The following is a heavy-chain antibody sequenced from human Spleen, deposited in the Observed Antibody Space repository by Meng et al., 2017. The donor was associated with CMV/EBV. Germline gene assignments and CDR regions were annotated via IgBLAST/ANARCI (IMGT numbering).Heavy chain of an antibody. J-gene: IGHJ5*02. D-gene: IGHD3-10*01. CDR1: GGPISSCNYY. Sequence: SETLSLTCTVSGGPISSCNYYWGWTRQPPGKGLEWIGNIHYSGGRYYSPSLKSRITMSMDTSKNQVSLSLRSVTAADTAMYFCARESVGEFIWFDPCGQGTLVTVSS. CDR3: ARESVGEFIWFDP. CDR2: IHYSGGR. V-gene: IGHV4-39*07.